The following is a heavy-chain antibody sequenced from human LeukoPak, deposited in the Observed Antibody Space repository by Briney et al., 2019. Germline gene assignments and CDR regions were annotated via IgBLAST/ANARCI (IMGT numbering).Heavy chain of an antibody. CDR2: IYYSGTA. J-gene: IGHJ4*02. D-gene: IGHD4-17*01. V-gene: IGHV4-31*11. CDR3: ARFSNDHGVKFDY. Sequence: SETLSLTCAVYGGSFSGYYWSWVRQHPEKGLEWIGYIYYSGTASYNPSLKSRVTMSVDTSKNQFSLKLDSVTAADTAVYYCARFSNDHGVKFDYWGQGTLVTVSS. CDR1: GGSFSGYY.